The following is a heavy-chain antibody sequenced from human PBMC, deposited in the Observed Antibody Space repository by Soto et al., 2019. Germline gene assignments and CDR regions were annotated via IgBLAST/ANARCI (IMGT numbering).Heavy chain of an antibody. CDR3: ARLSSSHYYYYGMDV. V-gene: IGHV4-31*03. CDR2: IYYSGST. Sequence: SETLSLTCTVSGGSISSGGYYWSWIRQHPGKGLEWIGYIYYSGSTYYNQSLKSRVTISVDTSKNQFSLKLSSVTAADTAVYYCARLSSSHYYYYGMDVWGQGTTVTVSS. CDR1: GGSISSGGYY. D-gene: IGHD6-13*01. J-gene: IGHJ6*02.